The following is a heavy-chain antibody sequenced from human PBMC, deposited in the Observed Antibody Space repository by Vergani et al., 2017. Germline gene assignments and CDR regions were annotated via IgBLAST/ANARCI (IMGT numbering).Heavy chain of an antibody. J-gene: IGHJ3*02. V-gene: IGHV3-21*01. Sequence: EVQLVESGGGLVKPGGSLRLSCAASGFTFSSYSMNWVRQAPGKGLEWVSSISSSSSYIYYADSLKGRFTISRDNAKNSLYLQMNSLRAEDTAVYYCARDYFALAGDPNAFDIWGQGTMVTVSS. CDR2: ISSSSSYI. CDR3: ARDYFALAGDPNAFDI. D-gene: IGHD7-27*01. CDR1: GFTFSSYS.